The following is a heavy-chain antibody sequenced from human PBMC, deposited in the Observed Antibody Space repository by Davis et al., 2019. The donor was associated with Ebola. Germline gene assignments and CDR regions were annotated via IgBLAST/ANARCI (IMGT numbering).Heavy chain of an antibody. V-gene: IGHV3-7*01. CDR1: GFTFSSYW. J-gene: IGHJ6*02. D-gene: IGHD2-2*02. CDR3: ARSLLFVRYQLLYVGLSGGMDV. Sequence: GGSLRLSCAASGFTFSSYWMSWVRQAPGKGLEWVANIKQDGSEKYYVDSVKGRFTISRDNAKNSLYLQMNSLRAEDTAVYYCARSLLFVRYQLLYVGLSGGMDVWGQGTTVTVSS. CDR2: IKQDGSEK.